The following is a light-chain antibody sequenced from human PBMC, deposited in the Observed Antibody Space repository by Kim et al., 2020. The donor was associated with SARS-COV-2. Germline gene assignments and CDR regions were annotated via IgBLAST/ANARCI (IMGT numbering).Light chain of an antibody. V-gene: IGKV1-17*03. J-gene: IGKJ2*01. Sequence: ASGGDRVTITCRASQDIDRYVMWFQQRPGKVPQRLIFSPSALQSGVPSRFSVSGSGTDFTLTISGLQPEDFATYYCLRHHTFPFAFGPGTKVDIK. CDR3: LRHHTFPFA. CDR2: SPS. CDR1: QDIDRY.